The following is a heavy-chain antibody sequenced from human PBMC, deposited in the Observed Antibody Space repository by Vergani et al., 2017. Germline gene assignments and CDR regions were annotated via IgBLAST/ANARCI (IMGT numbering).Heavy chain of an antibody. CDR2: ISGSGGSA. CDR1: GSTFSSYA. CDR3: AKGRSEGWQNYAFDI. D-gene: IGHD2-15*01. Sequence: EVQLLESGGGLVQPGGSLRLSCAASGSTFSSYAMSWVRQAPGRGLDWVSAISGSGGSAYYADSVKGRFTISRDNSKNTLYLQMNSLRAEDTAVYYCAKGRSEGWQNYAFDIWGQGTMVTVSS. J-gene: IGHJ3*02. V-gene: IGHV3-23*01.